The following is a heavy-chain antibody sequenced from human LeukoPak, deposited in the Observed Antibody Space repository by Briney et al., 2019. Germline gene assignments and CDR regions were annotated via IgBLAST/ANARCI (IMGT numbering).Heavy chain of an antibody. CDR1: GFTFSSYG. Sequence: GGSLRLSCAASGFTFSSYGMHWVRQAPGKGLEWVSAISGSGGSTYYADSVKGRFTISRDNSKNTLYLQMNSLRAEDTAVYYCAKVGIRELLPDYWGQGTLVTVSS. CDR3: AKVGIRELLPDY. V-gene: IGHV3-23*01. D-gene: IGHD3-10*01. J-gene: IGHJ4*02. CDR2: ISGSGGST.